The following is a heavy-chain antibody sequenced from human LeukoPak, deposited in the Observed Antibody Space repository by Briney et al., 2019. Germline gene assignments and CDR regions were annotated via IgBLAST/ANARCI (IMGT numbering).Heavy chain of an antibody. CDR1: GGSITSSPYH. V-gene: IGHV4-39*07. CDR3: ARSMVTTDRNFDH. CDR2: VSHAGAT. J-gene: IGHJ4*01. D-gene: IGHD2-21*02. Sequence: SETLSLTCTVSGGSITSSPYHWAWIRQPPGRGPEWIGTVSHAGATQYSPSLTSRVTISLDTSKNQFSLSLNSVTAADTAIFYCARSMVTTDRNFDHWGQGTLVTVSS.